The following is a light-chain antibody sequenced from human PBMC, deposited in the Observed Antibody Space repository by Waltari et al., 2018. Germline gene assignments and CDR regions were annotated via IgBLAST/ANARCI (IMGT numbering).Light chain of an antibody. J-gene: IGKJ2*01. CDR2: WAS. V-gene: IGKV4-1*01. CDR3: QQYYSSPPT. Sequence: DIVMTQSPDSLAVSLGEGATVNCESSQSVLYSSNNENYLAWYQQKPGQPPKLLISWASIRDSGVPDRFSGSGSGTSFTLTINSLQAEDVATYYCQQYYSSPPTIGQGTKLEIK. CDR1: QSVLYSSNNENY.